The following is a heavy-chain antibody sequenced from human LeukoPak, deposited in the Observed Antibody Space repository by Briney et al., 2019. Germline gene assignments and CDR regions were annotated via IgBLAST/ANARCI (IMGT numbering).Heavy chain of an antibody. D-gene: IGHD3-22*01. CDR2: INPNSGGT. CDR3: AKDPKFLPGFTMIVGPAHY. J-gene: IGHJ4*02. Sequence: ASVKVSCKASGYTFTDYYMHWVRQAPGQGLEWMGWINPNSGGTIYAQKFQGRVTMTRDMSTSTVYMELSSLRSEDTAVYYCAKDPKFLPGFTMIVGPAHYWGQGTLVTVSS. V-gene: IGHV1-2*02. CDR1: GYTFTDYY.